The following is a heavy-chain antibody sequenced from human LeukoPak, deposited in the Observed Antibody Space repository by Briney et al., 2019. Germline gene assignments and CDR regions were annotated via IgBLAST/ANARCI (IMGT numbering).Heavy chain of an antibody. CDR1: GCTFSSYG. CDR3: AKGWFGELPNFDY. Sequence: PGGPLRFSCAASGCTFSSYGMHWGHQAPGKGLEWVAVISYDGSNKYYAYSVKGRFTISRDNSKNTLYLQMNSLRADDTAEYYCAKGWFGELPNFDYWGQGTLVTVSS. V-gene: IGHV3-30*18. J-gene: IGHJ4*02. CDR2: ISYDGSNK. D-gene: IGHD3-10*01.